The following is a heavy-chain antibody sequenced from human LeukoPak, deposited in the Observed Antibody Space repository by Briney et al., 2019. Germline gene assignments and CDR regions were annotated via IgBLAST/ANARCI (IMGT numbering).Heavy chain of an antibody. CDR1: GFTFSSYE. J-gene: IGHJ4*02. CDR3: ARVSRGYSGYDSTLDY. V-gene: IGHV3-48*03. CDR2: ISSSGSTI. Sequence: GGSLRLSCAASGFTFSSYEMNWVRQAPGKGLEWVSYISSSGSTIYYADSVKGRFTISRDNAKNSLYLQMNSLRAEDTAVYYCARVSRGYSGYDSTLDYWGQGTLVTVSS. D-gene: IGHD5-12*01.